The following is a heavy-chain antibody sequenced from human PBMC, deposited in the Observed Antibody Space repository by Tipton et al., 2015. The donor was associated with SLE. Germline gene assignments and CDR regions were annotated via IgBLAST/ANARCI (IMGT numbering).Heavy chain of an antibody. CDR1: GFTFDDYA. Sequence: SLRLSCAATGFTFDDYAMHWVRQAPGKGLEWVSGISWNSGSIGYADSVKGRFTISRDNAKNSLYLQMNSLRAEDTAVYYCARVDGDLNDAFDIWGQGTMVTVSS. CDR3: ARVDGDLNDAFDI. CDR2: ISWNSGSI. D-gene: IGHD4-17*01. V-gene: IGHV3-9*01. J-gene: IGHJ3*02.